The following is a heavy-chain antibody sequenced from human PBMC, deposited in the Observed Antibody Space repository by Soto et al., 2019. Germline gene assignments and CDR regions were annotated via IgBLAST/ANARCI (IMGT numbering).Heavy chain of an antibody. D-gene: IGHD3-22*01. CDR1: GFTVSSNY. Sequence: EVQLVESGGGLVQPGGSLRLSCAASGFTVSSNYMSWVRQAPGKGLEWVSVIYSGGSTYYADSVKGRFTISRDNSKNTLYLQMNSLRAEDTAVYYCASASRNYYDSSGYLYYFDYWGQGTLVTVSS. CDR3: ASASRNYYDSSGYLYYFDY. V-gene: IGHV3-66*01. J-gene: IGHJ4*02. CDR2: IYSGGST.